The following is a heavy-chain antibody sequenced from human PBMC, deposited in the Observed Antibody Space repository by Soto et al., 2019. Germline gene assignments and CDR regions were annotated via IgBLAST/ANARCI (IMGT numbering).Heavy chain of an antibody. J-gene: IGHJ5*02. D-gene: IGHD3-10*01. CDR1: GFTFSSYA. Sequence: QVQLVESGGGVVQPGRSLRLSCAASGFTFSSYAMHWVRQAPGKGLEWVAVISYDGSKKYYTDSVKGRFTISRDSSKNTLALQINGLRVEDTAVYYCAKEKGGMVHDRWGQGTLLTVSS. V-gene: IGHV3-30*18. CDR2: ISYDGSKK. CDR3: AKEKGGMVHDR.